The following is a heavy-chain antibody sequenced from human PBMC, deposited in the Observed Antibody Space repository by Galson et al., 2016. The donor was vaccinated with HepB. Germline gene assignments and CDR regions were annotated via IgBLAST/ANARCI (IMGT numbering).Heavy chain of an antibody. D-gene: IGHD3-22*01. V-gene: IGHV3-23*01. CDR2: ISRTGDNH. CDR3: AKGRNYYDNSGYFAD. J-gene: IGHJ4*02. Sequence: SLRLSCAASGFTFTNHALRWVRQAPGKGLEWVSTISRTGDNHYYADPVTGRFTISRDNSKNRLFLQMNSLRAEDTAVYYCAKGRNYYDNSGYFADWGQGTLVTVSS. CDR1: GFTFTNHA.